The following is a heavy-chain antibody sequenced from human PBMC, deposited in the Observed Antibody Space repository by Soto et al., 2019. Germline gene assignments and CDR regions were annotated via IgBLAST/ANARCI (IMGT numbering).Heavy chain of an antibody. J-gene: IGHJ6*02. CDR3: AKDRVVAAGTYYYYYYGMDV. CDR1: GFTFSSYG. CDR2: ISYDGGNK. D-gene: IGHD6-13*01. Sequence: PVGSLRLSCAASGFTFSSYGMHWVRQAPGKGLEWVAVISYDGGNKYYADSVKGRFTISRDNSKNTLYLQMNSLRAEDTAVYYCAKDRVVAAGTYYYYYYGMDVWGQGTTVTVSS. V-gene: IGHV3-30*18.